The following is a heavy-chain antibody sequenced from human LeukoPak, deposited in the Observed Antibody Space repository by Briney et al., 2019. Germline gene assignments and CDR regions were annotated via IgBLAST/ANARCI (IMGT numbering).Heavy chain of an antibody. V-gene: IGHV3-74*01. D-gene: IGHD3-10*01. Sequence: GGSLRLSCAASGFTFSSYWMHWVRQAPGKGLVWVSRINSDGSSTSYADSVKGRFTISRDNAKNTLYLQMNSLRAEDTAVYYCAREVEYYYGSGSSKYGMDVWGQGTTVTVSS. CDR1: GFTFSSYW. CDR3: AREVEYYYGSGSSKYGMDV. J-gene: IGHJ6*02. CDR2: INSDGSST.